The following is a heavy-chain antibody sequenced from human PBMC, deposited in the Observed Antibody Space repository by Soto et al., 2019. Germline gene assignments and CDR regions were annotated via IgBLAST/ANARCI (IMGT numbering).Heavy chain of an antibody. D-gene: IGHD3-10*01. V-gene: IGHV4-39*01. J-gene: IGHJ5*02. CDR2: IYYSGST. CDR1: GGSISSSSYY. CDR3: ARQPRSLYGSGSLNRFDP. Sequence: SETLSLTCTVSGGSISSSSYYWGWIRQPPGKGLEWIGSIYYSGSTYYNPSLKSRVTISVDTSKNQFSLKLSSVTAADTAVYYCARQPRSLYGSGSLNRFDPWGQGTLVTVSS.